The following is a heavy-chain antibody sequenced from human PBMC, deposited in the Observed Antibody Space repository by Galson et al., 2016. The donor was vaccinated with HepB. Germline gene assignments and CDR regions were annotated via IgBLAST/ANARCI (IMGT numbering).Heavy chain of an antibody. J-gene: IGHJ4*02. CDR2: INWNSGTV. D-gene: IGHD6-19*01. Sequence: SLRLSCAASGFTFDDYAMHWVRHSPGKGLEWVAGINWNSGTVFYADSVKGRFTISRDNNRNSIYLQMDNLNVEDTAFYFCARDPYQWLSKYYFDYWGQGALATVSS. CDR1: GFTFDDYA. V-gene: IGHV3-9*01. CDR3: ARDPYQWLSKYYFDY.